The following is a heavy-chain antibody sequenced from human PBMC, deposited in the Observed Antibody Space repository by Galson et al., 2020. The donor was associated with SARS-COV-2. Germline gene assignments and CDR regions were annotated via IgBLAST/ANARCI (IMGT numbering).Heavy chain of an antibody. J-gene: IGHJ4*02. V-gene: IGHV3-74*01. CDR1: GFTFSSYW. D-gene: IGHD7-27*01. CDR2: IYSEGSST. CDR3: ARGDMGNDYFNY. Sequence: GGSLRLSCAASGFTFSSYWMHWVRQAPGKGLVWVSRIYSEGSSTSYADSVKGRFTISGDNAKNTLYLQMNSLRAEDTAVYYCARGDMGNDYFNYWGQGTLVTVSS.